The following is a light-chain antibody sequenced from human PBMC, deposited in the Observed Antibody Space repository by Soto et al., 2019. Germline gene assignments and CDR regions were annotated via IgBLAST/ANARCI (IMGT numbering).Light chain of an antibody. V-gene: IGKV4-1*01. CDR2: WAS. CDR3: QQYYSTPPYT. J-gene: IGKJ2*01. CDR1: QSVLYTSNNKNC. Sequence: DIVMTQSPDSVAVSLGERATINCKSSQSVLYTSNNKNCLAWFQQRPGQPPKLLIYWASTRESGVPDRFSGSGSGTDFTLTISRLQAEDVAVYYCQQYYSTPPYTFGQGTKLEIK.